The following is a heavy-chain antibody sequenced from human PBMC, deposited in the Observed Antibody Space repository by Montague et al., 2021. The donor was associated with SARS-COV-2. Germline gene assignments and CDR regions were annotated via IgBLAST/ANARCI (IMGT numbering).Heavy chain of an antibody. CDR1: GDSVFINSAT. J-gene: IGHJ4*02. V-gene: IGHV6-1*01. CDR2: PYFRSNLNY. CDR3: SRIAFAVIPQ. Sequence: CAISGDSVFINSATWSWIRQSPSRRPDLLARPYFRSNLNYDYAASVAGRVTVNPDTSNNHVSLGLRSVTPEDTAVYYCSRIAFAVIPQWGKGTLVTVSS. D-gene: IGHD3-16*01.